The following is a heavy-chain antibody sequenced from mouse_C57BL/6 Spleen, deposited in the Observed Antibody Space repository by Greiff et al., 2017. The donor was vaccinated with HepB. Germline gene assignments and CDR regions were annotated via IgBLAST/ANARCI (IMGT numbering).Heavy chain of an antibody. V-gene: IGHV1-80*01. CDR3: ARPYYYGSSYDYYAMDY. Sequence: QVQLQQSGAELVKPGASVKISCKASGYAFSSYWMNWVKQRPGKGLEWIGQIYPGDGDTNYNGKLKGKATLTADKSSSTSYMTLSSLTSEDSAVYFCARPYYYGSSYDYYAMDYWGQGTSVTVSS. D-gene: IGHD1-1*01. CDR1: GYAFSSYW. CDR2: IYPGDGDT. J-gene: IGHJ4*01.